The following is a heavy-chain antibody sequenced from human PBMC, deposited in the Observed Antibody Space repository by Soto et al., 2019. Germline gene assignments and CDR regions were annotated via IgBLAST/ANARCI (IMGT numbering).Heavy chain of an antibody. V-gene: IGHV3-53*04. CDR3: ARDQYSSGWYAAGWFDP. J-gene: IGHJ5*02. Sequence: GGSLRLSCAASGFTVSSNYMSWVRQAPGKGLEWVSVIYSGGSTYYADSVKGRFTISRHNSKNTLYLQMNSLRAEDTAVYYCARDQYSSGWYAAGWFDPWGQGTLVTVSS. D-gene: IGHD6-19*01. CDR2: IYSGGST. CDR1: GFTVSSNY.